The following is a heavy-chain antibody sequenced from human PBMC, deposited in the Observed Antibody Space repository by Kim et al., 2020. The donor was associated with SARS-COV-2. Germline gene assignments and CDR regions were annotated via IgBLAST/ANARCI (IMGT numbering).Heavy chain of an antibody. D-gene: IGHD1-26*01. V-gene: IGHV5-51*01. CDR2: IYPGDSDT. Sequence: GESLKISCKGSGYSFTSYWIGWVRQMPGKGLEWMGIIYPGDSDTRYSPSFQGQVTISANKSISTAYLQWSSLKASYTAMYYCARHRLRHSHGDPWGQRTLVTVSS. J-gene: IGHJ5*02. CDR1: GYSFTSYW. CDR3: ARHRLRHSHGDP.